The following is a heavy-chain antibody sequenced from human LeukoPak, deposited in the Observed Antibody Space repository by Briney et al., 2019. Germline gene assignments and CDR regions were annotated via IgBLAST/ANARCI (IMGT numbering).Heavy chain of an antibody. CDR1: GFTFSSYS. CDR2: ISSSSSYI. D-gene: IGHD3-3*01. CDR3: ARVQPHYDFWSGYNRPRGYMDV. Sequence: KPGGSLRLSCAASGFTFSSYSMNWVRQAPGKGLEWVSSISSSSSYIYYADSVKGRFTISRDNAKNSLYLQMNSLRAEDTAVYYCARVQPHYDFWSGYNRPRGYMDVWGKGTTVTVSS. V-gene: IGHV3-21*01. J-gene: IGHJ6*03.